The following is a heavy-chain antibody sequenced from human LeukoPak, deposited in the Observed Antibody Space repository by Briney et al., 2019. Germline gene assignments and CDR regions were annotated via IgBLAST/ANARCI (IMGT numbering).Heavy chain of an antibody. D-gene: IGHD1-14*01. CDR2: IRYDESKK. CDR1: GFTFSYYG. Sequence: GGSLRLSCAASGFTFSYYGMHWVRQAPGKGLEWVAFIRYDESKKFYGDSVKGRFTISRDNSKNTLYLQMNSLRSEDTAVYYCARGTRTPLDYWGQGTLVTVSS. J-gene: IGHJ4*02. V-gene: IGHV3-30*02. CDR3: ARGTRTPLDY.